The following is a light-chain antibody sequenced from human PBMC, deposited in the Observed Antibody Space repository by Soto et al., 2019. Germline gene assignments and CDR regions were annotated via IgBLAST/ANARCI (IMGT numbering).Light chain of an antibody. J-gene: IGKJ1*01. CDR3: QHYLTSPWT. V-gene: IGKV3-15*01. CDR2: DAS. Sequence: EIVMTQSPATLSVSPGERATLSCRASQSVSDYLVWYQQKPGQAPRLLISDASIRATGIPARFSGDGSGRESTPTSSSLQAEDFAFYYCQHYLTSPWTFGQGTKVEI. CDR1: QSVSDY.